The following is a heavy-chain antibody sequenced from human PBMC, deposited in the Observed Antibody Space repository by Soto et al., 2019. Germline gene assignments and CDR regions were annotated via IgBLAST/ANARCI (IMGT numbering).Heavy chain of an antibody. J-gene: IGHJ4*02. D-gene: IGHD2-21*02. V-gene: IGHV4-59*01. CDR1: GGSMSPYY. Sequence: QVQLQESGPGLVKPSETLSLTCTVSGGSMSPYYWSWIRQPPGKGLEWIGYIYYSGSTNYNPSLQSRVTISVDTSKSQFSLNLSSVTAADTAVYYCARVLHRGNSKPYYFDYWGRGTLVTVSP. CDR3: ARVLHRGNSKPYYFDY. CDR2: IYYSGST.